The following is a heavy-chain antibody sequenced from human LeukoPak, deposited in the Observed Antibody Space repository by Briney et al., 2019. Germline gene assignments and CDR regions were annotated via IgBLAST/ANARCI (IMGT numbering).Heavy chain of an antibody. CDR2: IYTSGST. D-gene: IGHD1-1*01. CDR3: ARARPWFDP. V-gene: IGHV4-61*02. J-gene: IGHJ5*02. Sequence: PSETLSLTCTVSGGSISSGSYYWSWIRQPAGKGLEGIGRIYTSGSTNYNPSLKSRVTISVDTSKNQSSLKLSSVTAADTAVYYCARARPWFDPWGQGTLVTVSS. CDR1: GGSISSGSYY.